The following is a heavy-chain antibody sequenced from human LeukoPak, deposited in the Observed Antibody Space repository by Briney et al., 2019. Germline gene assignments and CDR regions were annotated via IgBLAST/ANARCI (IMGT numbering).Heavy chain of an antibody. CDR3: AREGYSSSWSYSWFDP. CDR2: IIPIFGTA. J-gene: IGHJ5*02. Sequence: SVKVSCKASGGTFSSYAISWVRQAPGQGLEWMGGIIPIFGTANYAQKFQGRVTITADESTSTAYMELSSLRSEDTAVYYCAREGYSSSWSYSWFDPWGQGTLVTVSS. CDR1: GGTFSSYA. D-gene: IGHD6-13*01. V-gene: IGHV1-69*13.